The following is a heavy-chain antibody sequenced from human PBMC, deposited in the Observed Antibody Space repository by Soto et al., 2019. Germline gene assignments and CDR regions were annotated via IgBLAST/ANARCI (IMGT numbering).Heavy chain of an antibody. CDR1: GFTFSYYD. J-gene: IGHJ4*01. Sequence: EVQQMESGGALVPPGGSLRLSCAASGFTFSYYDKHWVRQAEGKGLEWVAAIGTSDDTYYADSVQGRFSISREDAKDSLYLQMSSLRAEDTAFYYCARGLLVAIDYWGQGTLVTVSS. CDR3: ARGLLVAIDY. D-gene: IGHD2-8*02. CDR2: IGTSDDT. V-gene: IGHV3-13*01.